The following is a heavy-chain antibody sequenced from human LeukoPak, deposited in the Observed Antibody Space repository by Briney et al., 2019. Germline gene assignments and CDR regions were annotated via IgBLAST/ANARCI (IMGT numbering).Heavy chain of an antibody. Sequence: SETLSLTCAVSGGSFSGYYWSWIRQPPGKGLEWIGEINHSGSANYNLSLKSRVTISVDTSKNQLSLKLSSVTAAGTAVYYCARVVGGYDYIWGSYRYSIFDYWGQGTLVTVSS. J-gene: IGHJ4*02. CDR2: INHSGSA. CDR3: ARVVGGYDYIWGSYRYSIFDY. CDR1: GGSFSGYY. D-gene: IGHD3-16*02. V-gene: IGHV4-34*01.